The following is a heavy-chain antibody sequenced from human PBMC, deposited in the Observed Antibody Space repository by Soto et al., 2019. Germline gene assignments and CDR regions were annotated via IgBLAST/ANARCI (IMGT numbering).Heavy chain of an antibody. J-gene: IGHJ5*02. CDR3: TREQSDDNYFDP. CDR1: GAARSSGGYF. CDR2: IYYSVGT. V-gene: IGHV4-61*08. D-gene: IGHD6-19*01. Sequence: EPLSLTLTVSGAARSSGGYFDPWVRPPPWKGLEWLGYIYYSVGTNYNPSLKSRVTISLDKSKSQFSLSLISVTAADTAVYYCTREQSDDNYFDPWGQGTLVTVSS.